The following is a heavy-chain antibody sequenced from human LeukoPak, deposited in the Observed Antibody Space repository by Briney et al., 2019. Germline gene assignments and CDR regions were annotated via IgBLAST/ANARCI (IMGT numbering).Heavy chain of an antibody. V-gene: IGHV1-46*01. CDR1: GYTFSNYN. CDR2: INPTGGRT. CDR3: ARAGSSGDYQAGSFEY. Sequence: WASVKVSCKASGYTFSNYNVHWVRQAPGQGLEWMGIINPTGGRTNYAQKFQGRVTMTRDMSTTTVYMDLSSLNSEDTAVYYCARAGSSGDYQAGSFEYWGQGTLVTVSS. D-gene: IGHD1-26*01. J-gene: IGHJ4*02.